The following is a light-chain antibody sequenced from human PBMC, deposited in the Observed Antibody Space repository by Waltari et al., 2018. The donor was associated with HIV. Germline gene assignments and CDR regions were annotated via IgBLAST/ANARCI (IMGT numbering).Light chain of an antibody. CDR1: SSKIGRNT. J-gene: IGLJ2*01. V-gene: IGLV1-44*01. CDR2: SNN. CDR3: ATWDDRMNGVV. Sequence: QSVLSQPPSASGTPGQRVTISCSGGSSKIGRNTVNWYQQLPGTAPKLLIYSNNQRPSGVPDLCSGSNSGTSASLDSSGLQSEDEADYYCATWDDRMNGVVFGGGTKLTVL.